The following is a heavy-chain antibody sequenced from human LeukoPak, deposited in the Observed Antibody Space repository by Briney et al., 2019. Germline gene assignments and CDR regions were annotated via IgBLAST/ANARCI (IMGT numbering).Heavy chain of an antibody. V-gene: IGHV1-69*06. CDR3: ARLGGVVTTTGAFDI. CDR1: GGTFISYA. D-gene: IGHD3-22*01. CDR2: IIPIFGTA. Sequence: SVKVSCKASGGTFISYAISWVRQAPGQGLEWMGGIIPIFGTANYAQKFQGRVTITADKSTSTAYMELSSLRSEDTAVYYCARLGGVVTTTGAFDIWGQGTMVTVSS. J-gene: IGHJ3*02.